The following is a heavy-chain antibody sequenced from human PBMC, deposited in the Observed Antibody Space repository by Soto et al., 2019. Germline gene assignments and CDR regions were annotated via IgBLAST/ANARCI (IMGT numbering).Heavy chain of an antibody. CDR1: GYTFTSYD. Sequence: QVQLVQSGAEVKKPGASVRVSCKASGYTFTSYDINWVRQATGQGLEWMGWMNPNSGNTGYAQKFQGRVTITRNTSTSKARGELSSLRSEETAVYYCARGGTRRGDDYWGQGCLVTGSS. CDR3: ARGGTRRGDDY. V-gene: IGHV1-8*01. D-gene: IGHD3-16*01. CDR2: MNPNSGNT. J-gene: IGHJ4*02.